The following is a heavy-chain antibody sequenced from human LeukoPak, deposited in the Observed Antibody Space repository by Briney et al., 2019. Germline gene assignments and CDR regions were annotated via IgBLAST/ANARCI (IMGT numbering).Heavy chain of an antibody. CDR2: IYYSGST. CDR1: GGSISSYY. CDR3: ASGRGRRADAFDI. V-gene: IGHV4-59*08. Sequence: PSETLSLTCTVSGGSISSYYWSWIRQPPGKGLEWIGYIYYSGSTNYNPSLKSRVTISVDTSKNQFSLKLSSVTAADTAAYYCASGRGRRADAFDIWGQGTMVTVSS. J-gene: IGHJ3*02.